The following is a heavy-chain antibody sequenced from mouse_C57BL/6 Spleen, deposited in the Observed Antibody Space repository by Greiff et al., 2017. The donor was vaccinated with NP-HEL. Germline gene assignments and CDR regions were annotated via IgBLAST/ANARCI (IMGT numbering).Heavy chain of an antibody. D-gene: IGHD1-1*02. Sequence: QVQLQQPGAELVRPGSSVKLSCKASGYTFTSYWMDWVKQRPGQGLEWIGNIYPSDSETHYNQKFKDKATLTVDKSSSTAYMQLSSLTSEDSAVYYCARLGGFTAAYWGQGTLVTVSA. CDR3: ARLGGFTAAY. CDR2: IYPSDSET. V-gene: IGHV1-61*01. J-gene: IGHJ3*01. CDR1: GYTFTSYW.